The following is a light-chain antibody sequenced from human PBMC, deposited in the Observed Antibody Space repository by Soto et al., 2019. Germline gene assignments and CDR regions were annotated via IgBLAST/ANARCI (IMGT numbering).Light chain of an antibody. V-gene: IGKV3-15*01. CDR2: GAS. Sequence: EIVMTQSPATLSVSPGERATVSCRASQSVSSNLAWYQQKPGQAPRLLIYGASTRATGIPARFSGSGSGPEFTPTIGSLQSEDFAVYHCQQYNNWPRTFGQGTKLEIK. CDR1: QSVSSN. J-gene: IGKJ2*01. CDR3: QQYNNWPRT.